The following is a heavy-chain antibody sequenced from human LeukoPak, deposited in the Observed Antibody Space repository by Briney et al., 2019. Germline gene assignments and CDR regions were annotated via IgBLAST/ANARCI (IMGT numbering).Heavy chain of an antibody. J-gene: IGHJ4*02. CDR2: INASNGNT. CDR1: GYTFTSYA. CDR3: ARDRRDCSGGSCYYLLSY. Sequence: GASVKVSCKASGYTFTSYATHWVRQAPGQRLEWMGWINASNGNTKYSQKFQGRVTITRDTSASTAYMELSSLRSEDTAVYYCARDRRDCSGGSCYYLLSYWGQGTLVTVSS. D-gene: IGHD2-15*01. V-gene: IGHV1-3*01.